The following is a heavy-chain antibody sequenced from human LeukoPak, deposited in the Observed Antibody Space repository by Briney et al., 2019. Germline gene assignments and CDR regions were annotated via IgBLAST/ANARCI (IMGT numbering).Heavy chain of an antibody. J-gene: IGHJ4*02. CDR2: IYSDNT. D-gene: IGHD1-26*01. CDR1: GFTVSSNS. Sequence: QSGGSLRLSCTVSGFTVSSNSMSWVRQAPGKGLEWVSFIYSDNTHYSDSVKGRFTISRDNSKNTLYLQMNSLRAEDTAVYYCAKGAAREKGYWGQGTLVTVSS. V-gene: IGHV3-53*01. CDR3: AKGAAREKGY.